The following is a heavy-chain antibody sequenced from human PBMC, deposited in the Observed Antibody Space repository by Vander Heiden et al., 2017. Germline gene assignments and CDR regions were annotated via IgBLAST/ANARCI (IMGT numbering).Heavy chain of an antibody. CDR1: GFTFSSYA. V-gene: IGHV3-23*01. D-gene: IGHD3-3*01. Sequence: EVQLLESGGGLVQPGGSLRLSCEASGFTFSSYAMSWVRQAPGKGLEWVSAISGSGGSTYYADAVKGRFTISRDNSKNTLYLQMNRLRAEDTAVYYCAKVYDFWSGPIDYWGQGTLVTVSS. CDR3: AKVYDFWSGPIDY. J-gene: IGHJ4*02. CDR2: ISGSGGST.